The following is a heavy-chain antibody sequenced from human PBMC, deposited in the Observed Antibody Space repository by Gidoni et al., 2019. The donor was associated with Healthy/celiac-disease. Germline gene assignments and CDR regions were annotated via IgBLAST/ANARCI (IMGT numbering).Heavy chain of an antibody. V-gene: IGHV3-30*03. CDR1: GLPFSSSG. CDR2: ISYDGSNK. D-gene: IGHD6-19*01. J-gene: IGHJ4*02. Sequence: QVQLVESGGGVVQPGRSLRLSCAASGLPFSSSGMHWVRQAPGKGLEWVAVISYDGSNKYYADSVKGRFTISRDNSKNTLYLQMNSLRAEDTAVYYCASSSGWVRCDYWGQGTLVTVSS. CDR3: ASSSGWVRCDY.